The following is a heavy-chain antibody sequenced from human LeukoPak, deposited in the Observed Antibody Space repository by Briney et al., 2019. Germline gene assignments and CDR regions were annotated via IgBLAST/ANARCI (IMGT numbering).Heavy chain of an antibody. CDR3: ARGGHYDILTGYYYYYGMDV. D-gene: IGHD3-9*01. V-gene: IGHV3-74*01. CDR2: INSDGSST. J-gene: IGHJ6*04. Sequence: GALRLSCAAPGFTFSSYWMHWVRQAPGKGLVWVSRINSDGSSTSYADSVKGRFTISRDNAKNTLYLQMNSLRAEDTAVYYCARGGHYDILTGYYYYYGMDVWGKGTTVTVSS. CDR1: GFTFSSYW.